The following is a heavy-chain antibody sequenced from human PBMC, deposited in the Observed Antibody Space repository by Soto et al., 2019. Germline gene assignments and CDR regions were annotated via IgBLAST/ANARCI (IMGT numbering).Heavy chain of an antibody. Sequence: SETLSLSCTVSGCSIRSYYWSWIRQPPGKGLEWIGYIYFRGTTNYNPSLKSRVAMSADTSKNQFSLKLNSVTAADTAVYYCARMNYYDTSGYPFDYWGQGMMVTVS. CDR1: GCSIRSYY. D-gene: IGHD3-22*01. CDR2: IYFRGTT. V-gene: IGHV4-59*01. J-gene: IGHJ4*02. CDR3: ARMNYYDTSGYPFDY.